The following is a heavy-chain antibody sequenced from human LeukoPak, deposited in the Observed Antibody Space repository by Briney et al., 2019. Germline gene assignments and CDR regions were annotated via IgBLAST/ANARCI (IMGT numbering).Heavy chain of an antibody. D-gene: IGHD2-15*01. V-gene: IGHV1-2*02. CDR1: GYTFTDYY. J-gene: IGHJ4*02. CDR2: MHPNSGGT. CDR3: ARAQRVVAATDY. Sequence: GASVKVSCKASGYTFTDYYLHWLRQAPGQGLEWMGWMHPNSGGTNYAQNFQGRVTMTRDTSITTAYMELSRLTSDDTAVYYCARAQRVVAATDYWGQGTLVTVSS.